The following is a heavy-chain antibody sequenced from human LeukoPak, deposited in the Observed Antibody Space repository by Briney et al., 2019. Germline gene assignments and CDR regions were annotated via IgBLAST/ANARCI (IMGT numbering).Heavy chain of an antibody. CDR3: ARGHPFGELPALDV. CDR1: GYTFSSYA. D-gene: IGHD3-10*01. CDR2: IIPIFGTA. Sequence: SVKVSCKASGYTFSSYAISWVRQAPGQGLEWIGGIIPIFGTANYAQKFQGRVTITADESTSTAYMELSSLRSEDTAVYYCARGHPFGELPALDVWGKGTTVTISS. J-gene: IGHJ6*04. V-gene: IGHV1-69*13.